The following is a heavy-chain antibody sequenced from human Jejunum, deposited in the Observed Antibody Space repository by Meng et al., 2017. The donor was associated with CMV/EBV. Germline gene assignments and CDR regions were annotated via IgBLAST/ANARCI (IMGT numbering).Heavy chain of an antibody. J-gene: IGHJ4*02. V-gene: IGHV5-51*01. CDR2: IYPDDSDT. CDR1: GYSFATYW. CDR3: ARRAGSLYYFDY. Sequence: ASGYSFATYWIGWVRLMPGKGLEWMGIIYPDDSDTTYSPSFLGQVTISADKSINTAYLQWSSLKASDSAIYYCARRAGSLYYFDYWGQGTLVTVSS. D-gene: IGHD2-15*01.